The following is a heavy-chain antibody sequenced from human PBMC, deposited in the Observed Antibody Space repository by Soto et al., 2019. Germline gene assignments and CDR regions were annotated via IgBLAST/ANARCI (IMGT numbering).Heavy chain of an antibody. CDR1: GGSMSSYY. D-gene: IGHD6-19*01. J-gene: IGHJ4*02. CDR3: ARGGWYRDY. CDR2: IGHSGNT. V-gene: IGHV4-59*08. Sequence: SETLSLTCTVSGGSMSSYYWSWIRQPPGKELEWIGYIGHSGNTNYNPSLKSRVTISVDTSKNQFSLNLRSVTAADTAVYYCARGGWYRDYWGQGTLVTVSS.